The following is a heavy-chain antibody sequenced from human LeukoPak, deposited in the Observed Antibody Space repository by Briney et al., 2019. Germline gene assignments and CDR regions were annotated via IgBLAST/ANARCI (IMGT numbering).Heavy chain of an antibody. CDR2: IHYSGST. CDR1: GYSISSGYY. CDR3: ARTTEGGYTYDYFYYYYMDV. V-gene: IGHV4-61*01. Sequence: SETLSLTCTVSGYSISSGYYWSWIRQPPGKGLEWIGYIHYSGSTNYKSSLKSRVTISVDTSKNQFSLKLSSVTAADTAVYYCARTTEGGYTYDYFYYYYMDVWGKGTSVTISS. D-gene: IGHD5-18*01. J-gene: IGHJ6*03.